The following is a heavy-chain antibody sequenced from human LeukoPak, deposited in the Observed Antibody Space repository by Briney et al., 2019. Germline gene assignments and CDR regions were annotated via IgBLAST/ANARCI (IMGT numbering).Heavy chain of an antibody. Sequence: SVKVSCKASGGTFSSYAISWVRQDPGQGLEWMGGIIPIFGTANYAQKFQGRVTITADESTSTAYMELSSLRSEDTAVYYCARSGSYHYCFDYWGQGTLVTVSS. D-gene: IGHD1-26*01. V-gene: IGHV1-69*13. CDR3: ARSGSYHYCFDY. CDR2: IIPIFGTA. CDR1: GGTFSSYA. J-gene: IGHJ4*02.